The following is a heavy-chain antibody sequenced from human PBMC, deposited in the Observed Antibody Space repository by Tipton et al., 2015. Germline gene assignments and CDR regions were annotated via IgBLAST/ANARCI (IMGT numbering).Heavy chain of an antibody. CDR1: GGAITSYGFY. Sequence: TLSLTCTVSGGAITSYGFYWIWHRPHPGQDLEWIGYIFYTASTYYNPSLKSRATLSVDTSKNQFSLNLSSVTDTATAVYYCARDGYNSSYFDYWGQGPLVTVSS. J-gene: IGHJ4*02. CDR3: ARDGYNSSYFDY. CDR2: IFYTAST. D-gene: IGHD5-24*01. V-gene: IGHV4-31*03.